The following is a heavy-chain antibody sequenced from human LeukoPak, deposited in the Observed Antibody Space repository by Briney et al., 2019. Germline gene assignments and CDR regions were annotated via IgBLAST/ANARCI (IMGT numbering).Heavy chain of an antibody. V-gene: IGHV3-48*03. J-gene: IGHJ3*02. CDR3: VRGGGSCCPFNAFDI. CDR1: VFTFSRYE. D-gene: IGHD2-15*01. Sequence: GGSLRLSCAASVFTFSRYEMNWVRQAPGKGLEWVSYISISGSTIYNADSVKGRFTISRDNAKNSLYLQMNSLRAEDRPFYYCVRGGGSCCPFNAFDIWGQGTMVTVS. CDR2: ISISGSTI.